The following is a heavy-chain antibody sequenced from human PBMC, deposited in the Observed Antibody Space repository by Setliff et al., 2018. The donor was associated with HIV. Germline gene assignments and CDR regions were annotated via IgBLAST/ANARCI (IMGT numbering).Heavy chain of an antibody. V-gene: IGHV4-59*01. CDR3: ARGGSMTTLHN. D-gene: IGHD4-4*01. J-gene: IGHJ4*02. CDR2: IYYRVNT. Sequence: NPSETLSLTCAVSGVSITSDYWSWIRQPPGKGLEWIGFIYYRVNTNNNPSLKSRVTISVDTSKNQFSLRLTSVTAADTAFYYCARGGSMTTLHNWGQGTLVTVSS. CDR1: GVSITSDY.